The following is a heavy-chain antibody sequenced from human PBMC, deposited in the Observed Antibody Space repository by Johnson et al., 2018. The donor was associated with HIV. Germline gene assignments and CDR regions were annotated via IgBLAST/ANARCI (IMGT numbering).Heavy chain of an antibody. CDR3: ARVQVLADDVFNI. D-gene: IGHD3-3*02. V-gene: IGHV3-11*04. CDR1: GFTFSDYY. CDR2: ISSSGSNI. Sequence: QVQLVESGGGLVKPGGSLRLSCAASGFTFSDYYMTWIRQAPGKGLEWVSYISSSGSNIYYADSVKGRFTISRDNAKKSLYLQMNSLRVEDTAVYFCARVQVLADDVFNIWGQGTMVTVAS. J-gene: IGHJ3*02.